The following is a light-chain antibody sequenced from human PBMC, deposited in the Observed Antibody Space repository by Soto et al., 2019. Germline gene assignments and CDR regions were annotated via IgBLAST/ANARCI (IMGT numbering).Light chain of an antibody. CDR3: QQRSNWPSIT. Sequence: EIVLTQSPATLSFSPGERATLSCRASQSVSSYLAWYQQKPGQAPRLLIYDASNRATGIPARFSGSGPGTDFTLTISSLEPEDFAVYYCQQRSNWPSITFGQGTRLENK. CDR1: QSVSSY. V-gene: IGKV3-11*01. CDR2: DAS. J-gene: IGKJ5*01.